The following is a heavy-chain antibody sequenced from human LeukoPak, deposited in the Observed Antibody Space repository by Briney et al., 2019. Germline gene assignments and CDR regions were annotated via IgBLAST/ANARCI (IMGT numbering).Heavy chain of an antibody. V-gene: IGHV1-18*01. Sequence: KVSCXASGYTFTSYGISWVRQAPGQGLEWMGWISAYNGNTNYAQKLQGRVTMTTDTSTSTAYMELRSLRSDDTAVYYCARVGYDSSGYYFPPFDYWGQGTLVTVSS. CDR3: ARVGYDSSGYYFPPFDY. CDR1: GYTFTSYG. J-gene: IGHJ4*02. D-gene: IGHD3-22*01. CDR2: ISAYNGNT.